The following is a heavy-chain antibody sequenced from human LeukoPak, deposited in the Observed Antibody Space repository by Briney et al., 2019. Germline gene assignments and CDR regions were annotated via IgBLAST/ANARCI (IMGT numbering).Heavy chain of an antibody. J-gene: IGHJ3*02. CDR2: IYYSGST. Sequence: SETLSLTCAVSGGSISSYYWSCIRQPPGKGLEWSGYIYYSGSTNYNPSLKNRVTISVDTSKNQFSLKLSSVTAADTAVYYCARARYYDREGGAFDIWGQGKMVTVSS. CDR1: GGSISSYY. D-gene: IGHD3-22*01. V-gene: IGHV4-59*01. CDR3: ARARYYDREGGAFDI.